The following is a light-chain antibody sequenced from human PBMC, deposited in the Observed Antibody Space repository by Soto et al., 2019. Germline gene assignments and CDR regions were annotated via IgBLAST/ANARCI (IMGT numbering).Light chain of an antibody. V-gene: IGKV2-28*01. CDR1: QSLLHSNGYNY. CDR2: LGS. Sequence: DIVMTQSPLSLPVTPGEPASISCRSSQSLLHSNGYNYLDWYLQKPGQSPQLLIYLGSYRASGVPERFSGGGSGTDFTLKISRVEADDVGVYYGLQTLQTPYTFGQGTKLESK. J-gene: IGKJ2*01. CDR3: LQTLQTPYT.